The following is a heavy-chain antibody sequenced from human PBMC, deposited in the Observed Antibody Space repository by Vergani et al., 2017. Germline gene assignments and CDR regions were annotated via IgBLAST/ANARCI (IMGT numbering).Heavy chain of an antibody. V-gene: IGHV4-34*01. D-gene: IGHD1-26*01. J-gene: IGHJ3*02. CDR3: ARRNRVGAGGGAFDI. CDR2: INHSGST. CDR1: GGSISSSSYY. Sequence: QVQLQQWGAGLLKPSETLSLTCAVYGGSISSSSYYWGWIRQPPGKGLEWIGEINHSGSTNYNPSLKSRVTISVDTSKNQFSLKLSSVTAADTAVYYCARRNRVGAGGGAFDIWGQGTMVTVSS.